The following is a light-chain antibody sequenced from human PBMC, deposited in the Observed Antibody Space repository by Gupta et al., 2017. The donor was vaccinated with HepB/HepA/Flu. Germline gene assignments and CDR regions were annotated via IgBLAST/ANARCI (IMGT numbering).Light chain of an antibody. CDR3: VLYMGNGIWV. CDR2: STN. V-gene: IGLV8-61*01. CDR1: SGSVSTTNN. J-gene: IGLJ3*02. Sequence: QTVVTQEPSFSVSPGGTVTLTCGLSSGSVSTTNNPSWYQQTPGQAPRMLSYSTNTRSSGVPDRFSGSILGNKAALTITGAQADDESDYYCVLYMGNGIWVFGGGTKLTVL.